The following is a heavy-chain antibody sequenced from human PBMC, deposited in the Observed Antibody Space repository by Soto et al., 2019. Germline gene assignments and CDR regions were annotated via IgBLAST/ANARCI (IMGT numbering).Heavy chain of an antibody. Sequence: GESLKISCAASGFTVSSNYMSWVRQAPGKGLEWVSVIYSGGSTYYADSVKGRFTISRDNSKNTLYLQMNSLRAEDTAVYYCARSPPGPNYGPSNYWGQGTLVTVSS. D-gene: IGHD4-17*01. CDR1: GFTVSSNY. CDR2: IYSGGST. J-gene: IGHJ4*02. CDR3: ARSPPGPNYGPSNY. V-gene: IGHV3-66*01.